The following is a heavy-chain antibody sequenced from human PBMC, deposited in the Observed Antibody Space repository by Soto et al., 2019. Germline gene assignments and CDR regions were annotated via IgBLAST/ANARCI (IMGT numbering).Heavy chain of an antibody. CDR1: GGSISSYY. Sequence: SETLSLTCTVSGGSISSYYWSWIRQPPGKELDWIGYIYYSGSTNYNPSLKSRVTISVDTSKNQFSLKLSSVTAADTAVYYCAREQLRGYSYGYFQHWGQGTLVTVSS. V-gene: IGHV4-59*01. J-gene: IGHJ1*01. CDR2: IYYSGST. CDR3: AREQLRGYSYGYFQH. D-gene: IGHD5-18*01.